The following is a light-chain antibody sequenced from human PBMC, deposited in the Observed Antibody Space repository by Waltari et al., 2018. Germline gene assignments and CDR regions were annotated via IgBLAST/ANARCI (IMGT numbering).Light chain of an antibody. J-gene: IGLJ2*01. Sequence: QSALTQPASVSGSPGQSITISFTGISLDVGRHNLVSGYQHHPGKAPKLMIYEDTKRPSGVSNRFSGSKSGNTASLTISGLQTEDEADYYCCSYAGGSTYVFGGGTRLTVL. CDR1: SLDVGRHNL. CDR3: CSYAGGSTYV. V-gene: IGLV2-23*01. CDR2: EDT.